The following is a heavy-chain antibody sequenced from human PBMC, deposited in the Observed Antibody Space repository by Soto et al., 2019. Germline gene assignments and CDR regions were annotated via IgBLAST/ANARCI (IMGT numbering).Heavy chain of an antibody. Sequence: LSLTCAVSGGSISSGGYSWSWIRQPPGKGLEWIGYIYHSGSTYYNPSLKSRVTISVDRSKNQFSLKLSSVTAADTAVYYCAREGDCSGGSCYGWFDPWGQGTLVTVSS. CDR3: AREGDCSGGSCYGWFDP. CDR2: IYHSGST. V-gene: IGHV4-30-2*01. CDR1: GGSISSGGYS. D-gene: IGHD2-15*01. J-gene: IGHJ5*02.